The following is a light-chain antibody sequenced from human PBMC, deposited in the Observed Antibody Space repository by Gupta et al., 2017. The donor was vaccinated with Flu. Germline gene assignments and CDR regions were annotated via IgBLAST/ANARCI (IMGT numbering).Light chain of an antibody. CDR2: GAS. CDR1: QSVSSNY. V-gene: IGKV3-20*01. J-gene: IGKJ1*01. Sequence: IVLTQSPGTLSLSPGERATLSCRASQSVSSNYLAWYQQKPGQAPSLLIYGASSRATGIPDRFSGSGSGTDFTLTISRLEPEDFAVYYCQQYGSSPRTFGQGTKVEIK. CDR3: QQYGSSPRT.